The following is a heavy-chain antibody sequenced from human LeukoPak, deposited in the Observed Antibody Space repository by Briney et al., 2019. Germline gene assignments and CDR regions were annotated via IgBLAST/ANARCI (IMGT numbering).Heavy chain of an antibody. CDR3: AKVLLWFGELRDFDY. Sequence: GGSLRLSCAASGFTFSSYGMHWVRQAPGKGLEWVAFIRYDGSNKYYADSVKGRFTISRDNSKNTLCLQMNSLRAEDTAVYYCAKVLLWFGELRDFDYWGQGTLVTVSS. J-gene: IGHJ4*02. CDR2: IRYDGSNK. D-gene: IGHD3-10*01. CDR1: GFTFSSYG. V-gene: IGHV3-30*02.